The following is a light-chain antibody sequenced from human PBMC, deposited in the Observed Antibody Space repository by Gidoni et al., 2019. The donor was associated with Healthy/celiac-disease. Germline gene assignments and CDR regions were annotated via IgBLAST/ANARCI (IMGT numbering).Light chain of an antibody. CDR2: AAS. CDR3: QQSYSTPVT. J-gene: IGKJ1*01. CDR1: QSISSY. V-gene: IGKV1-39*01. Sequence: DIKVTQSTSSLSASVGDGVTITCRASQSISSYLNWYQQKPGKAPKLLFYAASSLQSGVPSRFSGSGSGTDFTLTISSLQPEDFATYYCQQSYSTPVTFGQGTQVEIK.